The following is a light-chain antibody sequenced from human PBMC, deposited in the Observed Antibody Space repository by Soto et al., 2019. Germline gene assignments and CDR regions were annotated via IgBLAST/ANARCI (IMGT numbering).Light chain of an antibody. CDR1: SGHSSYA. V-gene: IGLV4-69*01. CDR2: LNSDGSH. Sequence: QLVLTQSPSASASLGASVKLTCTLSSGHSSYAIAWHQQQPEKGPRYLMKLNSDGSHSKGDGIPDRFSGSSSGAERYLIISCLQSEDEADYYCPTWGTGIHVFGSGTKVTVL. J-gene: IGLJ1*01. CDR3: PTWGTGIHV.